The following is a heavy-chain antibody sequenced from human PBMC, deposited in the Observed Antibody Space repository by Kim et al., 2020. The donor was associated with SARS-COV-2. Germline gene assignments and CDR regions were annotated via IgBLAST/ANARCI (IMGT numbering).Heavy chain of an antibody. CDR2: ISGGGHTI. D-gene: IGHD6-13*01. Sequence: GGSLRLSCAASGFTFSTYAMSWVRQAPGKGLEWVSGISGGGHTIQYADSVKGRFTISRDNSKNMLYLQMNSLITDDTAIYYCADTWYGRVFWGQGTLVTVSS. CDR3: ADTWYGRVF. J-gene: IGHJ4*02. V-gene: IGHV3-23*01. CDR1: GFTFSTYA.